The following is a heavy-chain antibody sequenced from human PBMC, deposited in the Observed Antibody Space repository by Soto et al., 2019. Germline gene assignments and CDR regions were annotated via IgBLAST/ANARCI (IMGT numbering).Heavy chain of an antibody. CDR3: ARDPGNWFDS. V-gene: IGHV4-34*01. J-gene: IGHJ5*01. CDR2: INHSGST. CDR1: GGSFSGYY. Sequence: PSETLSLTCAVYGGSFSGYYWSWIRQPPGKGLEWIGEINHSGSTNYNPSLKSRVTISVDTSKNQFSLKLSSVTAADTAVYYCARDPGNWFDSWGQGTLATVSS.